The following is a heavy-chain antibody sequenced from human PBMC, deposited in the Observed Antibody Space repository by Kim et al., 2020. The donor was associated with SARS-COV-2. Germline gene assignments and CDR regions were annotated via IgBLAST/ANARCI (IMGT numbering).Heavy chain of an antibody. CDR3: ARGFFRDGFDV. CDR2: ISVDGSIT. Sequence: GGSLRLSCAVSRLTFNNYWINWVRHASGMGLVWVSRISVDGSITNYADSMKGRFTMSRDNADNTLYLQMNSLRAEDTAVYYFARGFFRDGFDVWGQGTTVTVSS. V-gene: IGHV3-74*01. J-gene: IGHJ6*02. D-gene: IGHD3-10*01. CDR1: RLTFNNYW.